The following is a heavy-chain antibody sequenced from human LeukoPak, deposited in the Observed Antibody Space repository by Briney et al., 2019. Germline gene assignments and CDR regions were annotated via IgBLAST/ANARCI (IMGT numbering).Heavy chain of an antibody. Sequence: ASVKVSCKASGGTFSSYAISWVRQAPRQGLEWMGRIIPILGIANYAQKFQGRVTITADKSTSTAYMELSSLRSEDTAVYYCAREGYYDSSSYYYGMDVWGQGTTVTVSS. D-gene: IGHD3-22*01. V-gene: IGHV1-69*04. J-gene: IGHJ6*02. CDR1: GGTFSSYA. CDR3: AREGYYDSSSYYYGMDV. CDR2: IIPILGIA.